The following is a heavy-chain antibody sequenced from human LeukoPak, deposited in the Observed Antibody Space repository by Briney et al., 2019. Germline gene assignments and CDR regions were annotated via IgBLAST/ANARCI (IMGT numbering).Heavy chain of an antibody. D-gene: IGHD6-6*01. CDR1: GFTFSGSA. CDR2: IRSKANNYAT. J-gene: IGHJ4*02. Sequence: PGGSLRLSCAASGFTFSGSAMHWVRQASGKGLEWVGRIRSKANNYATAYAESVKGRFTISRDDSINTAYLQMNSLKTEDTAVYYCTRPLWSGPSEGGDYWGQGTLVTVSS. CDR3: TRPLWSGPSEGGDY. V-gene: IGHV3-73*01.